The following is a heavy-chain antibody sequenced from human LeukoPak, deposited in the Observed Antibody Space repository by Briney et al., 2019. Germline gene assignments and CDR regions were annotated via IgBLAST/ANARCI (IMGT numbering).Heavy chain of an antibody. V-gene: IGHV3-66*01. CDR1: GFTVSSNY. Sequence: GGSLRLSCAASGFTVSSNYMSWVRQAPGKGLEWGSVIYSGGSTYYADSVKGRFTISRDNSKNTLYLQMNSLRAEDTAVYYCARAHYSSGTTPIGPLDYWGQGTLVTVSS. CDR3: ARAHYSSGTTPIGPLDY. J-gene: IGHJ4*02. CDR2: IYSGGST. D-gene: IGHD6-19*01.